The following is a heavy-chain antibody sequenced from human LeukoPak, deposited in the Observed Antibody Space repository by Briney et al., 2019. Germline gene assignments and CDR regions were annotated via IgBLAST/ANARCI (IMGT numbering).Heavy chain of an antibody. D-gene: IGHD6-13*01. CDR3: AKRFRGSSGLYYFDY. V-gene: IGHV3-23*01. CDR2: ISGSGGST. Sequence: GGSLRLSCAASGFTFSSYAMSWVRQAPGKGLEWVSAISGSGGSTYYADSVKGRFTISRDNSKNTLYLQMNSLRAEDTAIYYCAKRFRGSSGLYYFDYRGQGTLVTVSS. CDR1: GFTFSSYA. J-gene: IGHJ4*02.